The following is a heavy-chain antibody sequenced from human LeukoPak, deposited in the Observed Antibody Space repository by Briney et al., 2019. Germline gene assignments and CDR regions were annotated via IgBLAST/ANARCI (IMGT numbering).Heavy chain of an antibody. CDR2: ISSGSSTI. V-gene: IGHV3-48*02. CDR1: GFTFSSYS. CDR3: AKRNWYFDL. D-gene: IGHD1-1*01. J-gene: IGHJ2*01. Sequence: GGSLRLSCAASGFTFSSYSMYWVRQAPGKGLEWVSYISSGSSTIYYADSVKARFTISRDNAKNSLYLQMNSLRDEDTAVYYCAKRNWYFDLWGRGTLVTVSS.